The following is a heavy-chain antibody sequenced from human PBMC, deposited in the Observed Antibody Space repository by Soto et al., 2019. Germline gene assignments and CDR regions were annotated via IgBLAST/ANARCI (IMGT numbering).Heavy chain of an antibody. CDR3: ARADYDSSGRTPFPNY. CDR2: INPSGGST. D-gene: IGHD3-22*01. V-gene: IGHV1-46*01. CDR1: GYTFTSYY. Sequence: GASVKVSCKASGYTFTSYYMHWVRQAPGQGLEWMGIINPSGGSTSYAQKFQGRVTMTRDTSTSTVYMELSSLRSEDTAVYYCARADYDSSGRTPFPNYWGQGTLVTVSS. J-gene: IGHJ4*02.